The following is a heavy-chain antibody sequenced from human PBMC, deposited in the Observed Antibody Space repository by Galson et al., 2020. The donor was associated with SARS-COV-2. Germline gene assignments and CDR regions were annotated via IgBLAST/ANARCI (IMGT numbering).Heavy chain of an antibody. CDR2: IYYSGSS. CDR1: GGSISSYY. CDR3: ASIAEVGRSIDY. Sequence: SETLSLTWTVSGGSISSYYWSWLRQPPGKGLEWIGYIYYSGSSNYNPSLKNRVTVSSDTSKNQFSLKLRSVTAADTAMYYCASIAEVGRSIDYWGQGTLVTVSS. D-gene: IGHD6-13*01. V-gene: IGHV4-59*01. J-gene: IGHJ4*02.